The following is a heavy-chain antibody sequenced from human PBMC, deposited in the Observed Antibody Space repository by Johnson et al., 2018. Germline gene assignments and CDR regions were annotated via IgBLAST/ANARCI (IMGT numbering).Heavy chain of an antibody. CDR3: AKIGQYYGSGSNI. Sequence: VQLVQSGGGLVQPGGSLRLSCAASGFTFSSYDITWVRQAPGKGLEWVSGISGSYGDTYYADSVKGRFTISRDNPKNTVYLQMNSLRADDTAVYYCAKIGQYYGSGSNIWGQGTMVSVSA. V-gene: IGHV3-23*04. D-gene: IGHD3-10*01. CDR1: GFTFSSYD. CDR2: ISGSYGDT. J-gene: IGHJ3*02.